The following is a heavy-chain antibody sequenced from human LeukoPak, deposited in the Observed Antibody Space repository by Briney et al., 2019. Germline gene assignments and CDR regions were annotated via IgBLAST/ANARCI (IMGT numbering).Heavy chain of an antibody. CDR2: IYPGDSDT. CDR3: ARTPFVVVTAIRAYYYYGMDV. V-gene: IGHV5-51*01. D-gene: IGHD2-21*02. Sequence: GESLKISCKGSGYSFTSYWNGWVRQMPGKGLEWMGIIYPGDSDTRYSPSFQGQVTISADKSISTAYLQWSSLKASDTAMYYCARTPFVVVTAIRAYYYYGMDVWGQGTTATVSS. J-gene: IGHJ6*02. CDR1: GYSFTSYW.